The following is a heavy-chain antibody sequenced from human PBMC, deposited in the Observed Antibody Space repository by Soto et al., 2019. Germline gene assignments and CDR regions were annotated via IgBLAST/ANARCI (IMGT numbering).Heavy chain of an antibody. CDR1: GFNFRGSV. Sequence: SLRLSCAASGFNFRGSVIHWVRQASGKGLEWVARVGMRSNSYATAYAASVTGRFTISRDNSKNTLFLQMGSLRTEDMAIYYCARVSVRGQAAFDIWGQGTMVTVSS. J-gene: IGHJ3*02. V-gene: IGHV3-73*01. CDR2: VGMRSNSYAT. D-gene: IGHD2-8*01. CDR3: ARVSVRGQAAFDI.